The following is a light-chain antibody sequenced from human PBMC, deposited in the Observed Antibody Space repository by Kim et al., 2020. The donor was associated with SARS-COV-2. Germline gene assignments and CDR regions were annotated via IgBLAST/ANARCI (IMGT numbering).Light chain of an antibody. CDR1: KLGDKD. Sequence: SVSPGQTATITCSGDKLGDKDVCWYQQKPGQSPVVVVYQDTKRPSGIPERFSGSNSGNTATLTISGTQAMDEADYYCQAWDSSTWVFGGGTQLTVL. CDR3: QAWDSSTWV. V-gene: IGLV3-1*01. J-gene: IGLJ3*02. CDR2: QDT.